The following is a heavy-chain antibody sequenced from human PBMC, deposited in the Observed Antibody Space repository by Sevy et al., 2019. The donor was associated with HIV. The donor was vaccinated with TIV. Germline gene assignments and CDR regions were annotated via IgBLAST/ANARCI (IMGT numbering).Heavy chain of an antibody. CDR3: TRGLWFGELGGYFDY. J-gene: IGHJ4*02. D-gene: IGHD3-10*01. CDR1: GFMFDDYG. Sequence: GGSLRLSCTASGFMFDDYGVTWFRQAPGKGLEWVGFSRSKAYGGTTEYAASVKGRFTISRDDSKTIAYLQMNSLKTEDTAVYYCTRGLWFGELGGYFDYWGQGTLVTVSS. CDR2: SRSKAYGGTT. V-gene: IGHV3-49*03.